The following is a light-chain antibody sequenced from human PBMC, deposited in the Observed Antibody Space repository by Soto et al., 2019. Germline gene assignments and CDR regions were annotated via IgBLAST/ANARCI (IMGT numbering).Light chain of an antibody. V-gene: IGLV1-40*01. J-gene: IGLJ2*01. Sequence: QSVLTQPPSMSGAPGQRVTISCTGSSSKIGAGYDVHGYQQHPGTAPKLLIFDNNNRPSGVPDRFSGSKSDTSASLAITGLQAEDEADYYCQSFDTSLSGFVVFGGGTKLTVL. CDR2: DNN. CDR3: QSFDTSLSGFVV. CDR1: SSKIGAGYD.